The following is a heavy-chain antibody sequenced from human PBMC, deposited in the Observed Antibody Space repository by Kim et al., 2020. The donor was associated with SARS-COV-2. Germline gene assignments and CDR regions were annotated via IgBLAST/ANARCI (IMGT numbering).Heavy chain of an antibody. CDR3: ARQGIAAAGTVNAYYYMDV. CDR1: GGSISSYY. J-gene: IGHJ6*03. Sequence: SETLSLTCTVSGGSISSYYWSWIRQPPGKGLEWIGYIYYSGSTNYNPSLKSRVTISVDTSKNQFSLKLSSVTAADTAVYYCARQGIAAAGTVNAYYYMDVWGKGTTVTVSS. CDR2: IYYSGST. V-gene: IGHV4-59*08. D-gene: IGHD6-13*01.